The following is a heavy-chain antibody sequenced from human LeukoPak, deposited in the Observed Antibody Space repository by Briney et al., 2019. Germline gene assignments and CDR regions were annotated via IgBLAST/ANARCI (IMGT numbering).Heavy chain of an antibody. CDR3: ARDHYFYYMDA. CDR2: VNQGGTEK. V-gene: IGHV3-7*01. J-gene: IGHJ6*03. Sequence: GGSLRLSCEASGFTFSTQWMSWVRQAPGKGLEWVAIVNQGGTEKYYVDSVKGRFTTSRDNAENSLYLQMNSLRAEDTAVYYCARDHYFYYMDAWGKGTTVTVSS. CDR1: GFTFSTQW.